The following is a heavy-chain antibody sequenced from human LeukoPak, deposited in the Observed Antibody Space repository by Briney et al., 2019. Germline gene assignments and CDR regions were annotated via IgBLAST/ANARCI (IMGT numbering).Heavy chain of an antibody. CDR2: IKSKTDGGTT. CDR3: TTLEQQLAPFDY. D-gene: IGHD6-13*01. J-gene: IGHJ4*02. CDR1: GFTFSNAW. Sequence: GGSLRLSCAASGFTFSNAWMSWVRQAPGKGLEWVGRIKSKTDGGTTDYAAPVKGRFTISRDDSKNTLYLQMNSLKTGDTAVYYCTTLEQQLAPFDYWGQGTLVTVSS. V-gene: IGHV3-15*01.